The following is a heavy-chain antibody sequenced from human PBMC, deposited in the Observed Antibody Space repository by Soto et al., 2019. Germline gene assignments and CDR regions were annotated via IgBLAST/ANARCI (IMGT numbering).Heavy chain of an antibody. CDR3: AKATSGWKFDP. Sequence: GSHRLSSTASGFTRINYAMSWVRQAPGKGLEWVSAIRGSGGAAEYADSVKGRFIISRDNSKNTLYLQMNSLRAEDTAVYYCAKATSGWKFDPWGQGTLVTVSS. D-gene: IGHD6-19*01. CDR2: IRGSGGAA. CDR1: GFTRINYA. J-gene: IGHJ5*02. V-gene: IGHV3-23*01.